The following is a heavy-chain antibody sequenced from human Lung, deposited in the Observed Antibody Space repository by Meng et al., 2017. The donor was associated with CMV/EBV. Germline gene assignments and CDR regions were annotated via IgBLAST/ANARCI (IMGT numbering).Heavy chain of an antibody. V-gene: IGHV4-4*07. CDR2: IYTSGGT. CDR3: ARAAAAGTDFDY. CDR1: GGSISSYY. D-gene: IGHD6-13*01. J-gene: IGHJ4*02. Sequence: QVQLQESGPGLVXPXXXXXLTCTVSGGSISSYYWSWIRQPAGKGLEWIGRIYTSGGTNYNPSLKSRVTMSVDTSKNQFSLKLSSVTAADTAVYYCARAAAAGTDFDYWGQGTLVTVS.